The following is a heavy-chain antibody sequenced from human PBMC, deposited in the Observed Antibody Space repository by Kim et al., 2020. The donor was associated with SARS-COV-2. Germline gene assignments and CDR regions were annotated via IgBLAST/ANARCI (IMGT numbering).Heavy chain of an antibody. CDR3: ARRRLVRGGMDV. J-gene: IGHJ6*02. CDR1: GYTFTGYY. D-gene: IGHD3-10*02. V-gene: IGHV1-2*06. CDR2: INPNRGGT. Sequence: ASVKVSCKASGYTFTGYYMHWVRQAPGQGLEWMGRINPNRGGTNYAQKFQGRVTMTRDTSISTAYMELSMLRSDDTAVYYCARRRLVRGGMDVLGQGTTVTVSS.